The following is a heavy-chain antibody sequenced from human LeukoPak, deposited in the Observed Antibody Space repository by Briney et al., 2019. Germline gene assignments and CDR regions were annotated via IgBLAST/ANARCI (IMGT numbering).Heavy chain of an antibody. CDR2: IKQDGSEK. CDR1: GFTFSSYW. CDR3: ARDSSGKVPAAPGWFDP. D-gene: IGHD2-2*01. Sequence: GGSLRLSCAASGFTFSSYWMSWVRQAPGKGLEWVANIKQDGSEKYYVDSVKGRFTISRDNAKNSLYLQMNSLRAEDTAVYYCARDSSGKVPAAPGWFDPWGQGTLVTVSS. J-gene: IGHJ5*02. V-gene: IGHV3-7*03.